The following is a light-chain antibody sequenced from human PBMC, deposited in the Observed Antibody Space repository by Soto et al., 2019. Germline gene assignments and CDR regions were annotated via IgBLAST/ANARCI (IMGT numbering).Light chain of an antibody. CDR2: GAS. V-gene: IGKV3-20*01. CDR3: QQYGSLPYT. J-gene: IGKJ2*01. Sequence: EIVLTQSPGTLYLSPGERATLSCSASQSVSSSYLAWYQQKPGQAPRLLIYGASSRATGIPERFSGSGSGTDFTLTISRLEPEDFAVYYCQQYGSLPYTFGQGTKLEIK. CDR1: QSVSSSY.